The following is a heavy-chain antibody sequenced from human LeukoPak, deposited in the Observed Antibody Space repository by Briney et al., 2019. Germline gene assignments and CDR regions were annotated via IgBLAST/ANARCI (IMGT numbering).Heavy chain of an antibody. J-gene: IGHJ4*02. D-gene: IGHD3-10*01. CDR3: ARGYYGSGSFFDY. V-gene: IGHV4-61*01. CDR2: IYYSGST. CDR1: GGSVRSGSYY. Sequence: SETLSLTCTVSGGSVRSGSYYWSWIRQPPGKGLEWIVYIYYSGSTNYNPSLRSRVTISVDTSKNQFSLKLSSVTAADTAVYYCARGYYGSGSFFDYWGQGTLVTVSS.